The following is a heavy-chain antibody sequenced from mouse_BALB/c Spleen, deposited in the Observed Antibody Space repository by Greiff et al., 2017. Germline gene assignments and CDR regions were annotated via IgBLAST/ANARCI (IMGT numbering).Heavy chain of an antibody. J-gene: IGHJ2*01. CDR2: INNNAGST. CDR3: ARGLAYYGYFDY. CDR1: GFTFSSYG. D-gene: IGHD1-1*01. Sequence: EVQGVESGGGLVQPGGSLKLSCAASGFTFSSYGMSWVRQTPDKRLEWVGSINNNAGSTYYPYSVKGRFTISRDNAKNTLYLQMSSLKSEDTAMYYCARGLAYYGYFDYWGQGTTLTVSS. V-gene: IGHV5-6-3*01.